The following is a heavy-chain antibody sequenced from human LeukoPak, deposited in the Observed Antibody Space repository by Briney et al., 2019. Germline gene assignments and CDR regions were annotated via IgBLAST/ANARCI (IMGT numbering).Heavy chain of an antibody. Sequence: GGSLRLSCAASGFTFSRCAMNWVRQTPGKGLEGVSYISATSANIHYADSVKGRFTISRDNAKNSLYLQMNSLRADDTAVYYCARDLSYGYDYYYTDGWGKGTTVTVSS. J-gene: IGHJ6*03. V-gene: IGHV3-48*01. CDR2: ISATSANI. D-gene: IGHD5-18*01. CDR3: ARDLSYGYDYYYTDG. CDR1: GFTFSRCA.